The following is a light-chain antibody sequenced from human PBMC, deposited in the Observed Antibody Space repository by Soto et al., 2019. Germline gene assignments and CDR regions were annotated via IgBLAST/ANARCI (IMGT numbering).Light chain of an antibody. CDR3: QQYGVSPRT. CDR1: QSFTNSY. CDR2: GAS. J-gene: IGKJ1*01. V-gene: IGKV3-20*01. Sequence: EVVLTQSPGTLSLSPGERATLSCRASQSFTNSYLAWYQQKPGQAPRLLIYGASSRATGISDRFSGSASGTDFTLTISRLEPEDFAVYHCQQYGVSPRTFGQGTKVEIK.